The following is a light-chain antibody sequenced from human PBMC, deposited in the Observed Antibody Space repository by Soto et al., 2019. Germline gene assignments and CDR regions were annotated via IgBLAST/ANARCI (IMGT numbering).Light chain of an antibody. CDR3: QQRSNWPPFT. CDR1: QSVSNY. V-gene: IGKV3-11*01. CDR2: DAS. J-gene: IGKJ5*01. Sequence: ETVLTQSPATLSLSPGERATLSCRASQSVSNYLAWYQRTPGQAPRLLIYDASNRATDIPARFSGSGSGTDFTLTISSLKPEDFAVYYCQQRSNWPPFTFGQGTRLET.